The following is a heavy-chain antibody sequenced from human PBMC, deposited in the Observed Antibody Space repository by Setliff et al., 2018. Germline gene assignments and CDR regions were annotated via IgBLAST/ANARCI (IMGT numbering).Heavy chain of an antibody. CDR1: GLSYSNYW. CDR2: INPHGSEK. Sequence: GGSLRLSCTASGLSYSNYWVSWVRQAPGKGLEWLASINPHGSEKYYADSVKGRFTISRDNAKNSLSLQMNNLRIEDTAVYYCFGAGTCSYWGQGTLVTSPQ. J-gene: IGHJ4*02. V-gene: IGHV3-7*01. D-gene: IGHD3-10*01. CDR3: FGAGTCSY.